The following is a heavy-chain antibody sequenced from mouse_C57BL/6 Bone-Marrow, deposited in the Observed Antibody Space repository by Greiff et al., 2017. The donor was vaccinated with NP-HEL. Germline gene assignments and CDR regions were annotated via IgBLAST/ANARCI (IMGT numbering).Heavy chain of an antibody. V-gene: IGHV3-6*01. CDR3: ARWLLWFAY. D-gene: IGHD2-3*01. Sequence: EVQLQQSGPGLVKPSQSLSLTCSVTGYSITSGYYWNWIRQFPGNKLEWMGYISYDGSNNYNPSLKNRISITRDTSKNQFFLKLNSVTTEDTATYYCARWLLWFAYWGQGTLVTVSA. CDR2: ISYDGSN. CDR1: GYSITSGYY. J-gene: IGHJ3*01.